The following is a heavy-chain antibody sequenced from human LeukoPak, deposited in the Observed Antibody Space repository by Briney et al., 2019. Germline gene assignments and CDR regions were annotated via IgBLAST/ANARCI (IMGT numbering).Heavy chain of an antibody. D-gene: IGHD3-16*01. Sequence: PSETLSLTCTVSGGSISSYYWSWIRQPPGKGLEWIGYIYYSGSTNYNPSVKSRVTISVDTSKNQFSLKLSSVTAADTAVYYCARANYDYFWGSYNPVTPKNYFDYWGQGTLVTVSS. CDR1: GGSISSYY. CDR2: IYYSGST. V-gene: IGHV4-59*01. J-gene: IGHJ4*02. CDR3: ARANYDYFWGSYNPVTPKNYFDY.